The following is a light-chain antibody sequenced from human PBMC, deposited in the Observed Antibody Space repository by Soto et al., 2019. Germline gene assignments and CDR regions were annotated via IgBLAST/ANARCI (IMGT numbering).Light chain of an antibody. CDR1: SSDVGGYNY. Sequence: QSVLTQPASVSGSPGQSITISCTGTSSDVGGYNYVSWYQQHPGKAPKLMIFDVTKRPSGVPDRFSGSKSGGTASLTISGLQAEDEADYYCCSFTDTYTLIFGGGTKVTVL. CDR3: CSFTDTYTLI. CDR2: DVT. J-gene: IGLJ2*01. V-gene: IGLV2-11*01.